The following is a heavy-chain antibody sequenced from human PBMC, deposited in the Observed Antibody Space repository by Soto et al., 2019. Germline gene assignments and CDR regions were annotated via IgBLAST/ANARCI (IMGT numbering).Heavy chain of an antibody. V-gene: IGHV1-69*13. CDR1: GGTFSSYA. CDR2: IIPIFGTA. Sequence: GASVKVSFKASGGTFSSYAISWLRQAPGQGLEWMGGIIPIFGTANYAQKFQGRVTITADESTSTAYMELSSLRSEDTAVYYCARAPVFSYDSSGYYWDYWGQGTLVTVSS. D-gene: IGHD3-22*01. CDR3: ARAPVFSYDSSGYYWDY. J-gene: IGHJ4*02.